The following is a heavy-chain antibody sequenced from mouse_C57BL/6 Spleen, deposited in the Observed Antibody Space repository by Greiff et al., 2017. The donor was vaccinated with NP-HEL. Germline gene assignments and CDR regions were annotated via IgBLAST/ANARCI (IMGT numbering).Heavy chain of an antibody. Sequence: VHLVESGAELVRPGTSVKMSCKASGYTFTNYWIGWAKQRPGHGLEWIGDIYPGGGYTNYNEKFKGKATLTADKSSSTAYMQFSSLTSEDSAIYCCARYDGYYPAWFAYWGKGTLVTVSA. CDR2: IYPGGGYT. J-gene: IGHJ3*01. V-gene: IGHV1-63*01. CDR1: GYTFTNYW. D-gene: IGHD2-3*01. CDR3: ARYDGYYPAWFAY.